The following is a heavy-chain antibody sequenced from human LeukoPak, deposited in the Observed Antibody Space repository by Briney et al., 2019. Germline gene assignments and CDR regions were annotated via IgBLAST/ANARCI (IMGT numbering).Heavy chain of an antibody. CDR1: GFTFSNYW. V-gene: IGHV3-7*01. CDR3: ARVLYGSRVNVIDS. Sequence: GGSLTLSCAASGFTFSNYWINWVRQAPGKGLEWVADMNEYGSEKYYADSVRGRFTIFRDNAENSLFLHMNSLRVEDTAVYRCARVLYGSRVNVIDSWGPGTLVTVSS. CDR2: MNEYGSEK. D-gene: IGHD2-2*01. J-gene: IGHJ4*02.